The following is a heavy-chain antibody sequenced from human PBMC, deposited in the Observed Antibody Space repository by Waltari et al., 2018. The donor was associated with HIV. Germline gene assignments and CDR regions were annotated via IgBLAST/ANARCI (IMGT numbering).Heavy chain of an antibody. CDR2: VYYTGNP. Sequence: QVHLQESGPGLVKPSETLSLTCTVPGGSIRSFHYSWIRQPPGQGPEWIGYVYYTGNPDYTPSRRSRVTISVDTSKNQFSLKLGSVTAADTAVYYCAKWAGGGFYWDGMDVWGQGTTVTVSS. D-gene: IGHD2-15*01. CDR1: GGSIRSFH. V-gene: IGHV4-59*01. CDR3: AKWAGGGFYWDGMDV. J-gene: IGHJ6*02.